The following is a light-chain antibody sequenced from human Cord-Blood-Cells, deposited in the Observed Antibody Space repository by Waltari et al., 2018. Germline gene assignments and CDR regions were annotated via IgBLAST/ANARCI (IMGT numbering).Light chain of an antibody. J-gene: IGLJ3*02. CDR2: GKN. V-gene: IGLV3-19*01. CDR1: SLRSYY. CDR3: NSRDSSGNHLV. Sequence: SSELTQDPAVSVALGQTVRITCQGDSLRSYYASWYQQKPGQAPVLVIYGKNNRPSGIPDRFSCSSSGNTASVTITGAQAEDEADYYCNSRDSSGNHLVFGGGTKLTVL.